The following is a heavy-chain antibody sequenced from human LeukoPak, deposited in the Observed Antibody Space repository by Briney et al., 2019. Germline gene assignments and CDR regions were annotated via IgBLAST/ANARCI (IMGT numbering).Heavy chain of an antibody. CDR3: AKDIAARPNAFDI. V-gene: IGHV3-9*03. CDR1: GFTFDDYA. D-gene: IGHD6-6*01. J-gene: IGHJ3*02. CDR2: ISWNSGSI. Sequence: PGRSLRLSCAASGFTFDDYAMHWVRQAPGKGLEWVSGISWNSGSIGYADSVKGRFTISRDNAKNSLYLQMNSLRAEDMALYYCAKDIAARPNAFDIWGQGTMVTVSS.